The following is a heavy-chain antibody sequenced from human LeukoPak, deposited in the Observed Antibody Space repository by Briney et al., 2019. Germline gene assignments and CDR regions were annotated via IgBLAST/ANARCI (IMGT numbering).Heavy chain of an antibody. J-gene: IGHJ3*02. V-gene: IGHV3-53*01. CDR1: GFTVSSNY. D-gene: IGHD6-13*01. CDR3: ARGSGIAAAGTPGDAFDI. Sequence: GGSLRLSCAASGFTVSSNYMSRVRQAPGKGLEWVSVIYSGGSTYYADSVKGRFTISRDNSKNTLYLQMNSLRAEDTAVYYCARGSGIAAAGTPGDAFDIWGQGTMVTVSS. CDR2: IYSGGST.